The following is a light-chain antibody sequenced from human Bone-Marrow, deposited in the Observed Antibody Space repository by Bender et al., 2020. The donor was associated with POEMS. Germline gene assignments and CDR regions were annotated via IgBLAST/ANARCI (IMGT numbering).Light chain of an antibody. CDR3: AVWDDSLNGWV. J-gene: IGLJ3*02. CDR2: SSH. V-gene: IGLV1-44*01. Sequence: QSVLTQPPSASVTPGQRVTISCSGGSSNIGAHAVNWYQHLPGTAPKLLIYSSHRRPSEVPDRFSGSRSGTSASLAISGLQSEDEDDYYCAVWDDSLNGWVFGGGTKLTVL. CDR1: SSNIGAHA.